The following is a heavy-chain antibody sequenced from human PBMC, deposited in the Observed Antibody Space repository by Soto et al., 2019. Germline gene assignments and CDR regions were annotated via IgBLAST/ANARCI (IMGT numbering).Heavy chain of an antibody. V-gene: IGHV4-38-2*02. D-gene: IGHD3-9*01. Sequence: SETLSLTCTVSGYSISSGYYWGWIRPPPGKGLEWVGSIYHSGSTYYNPSLKSRVTISVDTSKNQFSLKLTSVTAADTAVYYCARDRSSLYYDILTGYYDYWGQGTLVTVSS. J-gene: IGHJ4*02. CDR3: ARDRSSLYYDILTGYYDY. CDR2: IYHSGST. CDR1: GYSISSGYY.